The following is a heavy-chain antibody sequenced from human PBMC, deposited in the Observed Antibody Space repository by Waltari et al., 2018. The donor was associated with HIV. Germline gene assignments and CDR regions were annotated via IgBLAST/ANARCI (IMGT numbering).Heavy chain of an antibody. CDR2: TYYRSRWYN. V-gene: IGHV6-1*01. J-gene: IGHJ5*02. CDR1: GDSVSSNSVA. Sequence: QGQLQQSGPGLVKPSQTLSLPCVISGDSVSSNSVAWNWIRQSPSRGLEWLGRTYYRSRWYNEYAVSVKSRITINQDTSKNQFSLQLKSVTPEDTAVYYCVRGGQWLNWFGPWGPGTLVTVSS. D-gene: IGHD6-19*01. CDR3: VRGGQWLNWFGP.